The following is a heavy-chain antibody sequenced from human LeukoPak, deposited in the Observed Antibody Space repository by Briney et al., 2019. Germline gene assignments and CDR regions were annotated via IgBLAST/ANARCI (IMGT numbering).Heavy chain of an antibody. CDR1: GFTFSSYA. J-gene: IGHJ5*02. CDR3: ARDPRVVVVPAATSPWFDP. CDR2: ISYDGSNK. V-gene: IGHV3-30-3*01. D-gene: IGHD2-2*01. Sequence: GGSLRLSCAASGFTFSSYAMHWVRQAPGKGLEWVAVISYDGSNKYYADSVKGRFTISRDNSKNTLYLQMNSLRAEDTAVYYCARDPRVVVVPAATSPWFDPWGQGTLVTVSS.